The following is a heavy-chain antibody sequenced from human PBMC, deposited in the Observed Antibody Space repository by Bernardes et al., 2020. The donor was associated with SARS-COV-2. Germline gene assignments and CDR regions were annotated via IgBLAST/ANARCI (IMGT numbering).Heavy chain of an antibody. D-gene: IGHD6-19*01. J-gene: IGHJ4*02. CDR1: GFTFSSYA. CDR2: IKQDGSGT. CDR3: ASGAGWYSDH. V-gene: IGHV3-7*01. Sequence: GGSLRLSCAASGFTFSSYAMHWVRQSPGKGLEWLANIKQDGSGTNYVDSVKGRFTISRDNSKNSLYLQMNSLRAEDTAVYYCASGAGWYSDHWGQGTLVTVSS.